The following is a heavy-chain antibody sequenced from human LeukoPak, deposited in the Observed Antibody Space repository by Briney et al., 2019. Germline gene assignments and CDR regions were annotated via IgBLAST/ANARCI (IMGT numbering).Heavy chain of an antibody. D-gene: IGHD3-22*01. CDR3: ARLWSYYDNSGFFEDY. Sequence: ASVKVSCKASGYIFTNYYLYWVRQAPGQGLEWMGVINPVGGVTTYAQRFQGRVTMTRDTSTSTFDMELSSLKSEDTAVYYCARLWSYYDNSGFFEDYWGQGTLVTVSS. CDR2: INPVGGVT. J-gene: IGHJ4*02. V-gene: IGHV1-46*01. CDR1: GYIFTNYY.